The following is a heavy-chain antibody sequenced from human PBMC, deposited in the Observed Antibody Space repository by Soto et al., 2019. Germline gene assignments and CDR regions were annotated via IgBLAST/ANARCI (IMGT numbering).Heavy chain of an antibody. D-gene: IGHD3-10*01. CDR1: GGSISSGGYY. CDR3: ARGIGEATGYYGMDV. CDR2: IYYSGST. V-gene: IGHV4-31*03. J-gene: IGHJ6*02. Sequence: SETLSLTCTVSGGSISSGGYYWSWIRQHPGKGLEWIGYIYYSGSTYYNPSLKSRVTISVDTSKNQFSLKLSSVTAADTAVYYCARGIGEATGYYGMDVWGQGTTVTVSS.